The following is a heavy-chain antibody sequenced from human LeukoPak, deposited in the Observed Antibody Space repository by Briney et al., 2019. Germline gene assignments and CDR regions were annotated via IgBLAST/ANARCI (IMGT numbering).Heavy chain of an antibody. D-gene: IGHD3-22*01. V-gene: IGHV3-23*01. CDR3: AKADGDSYDSSGSFDF. J-gene: IGHJ4*02. CDR1: GFTFSNYS. Sequence: GGSLRLSCAASGFTFSNYSMNWVRQAPGKGLEWVSAISGGGGATYYADSVKGRFTISRDNSKNTLYLQLNSLRAEDTAVYYCAKADGDSYDSSGSFDFWGQGTLVPVSS. CDR2: ISGGGGAT.